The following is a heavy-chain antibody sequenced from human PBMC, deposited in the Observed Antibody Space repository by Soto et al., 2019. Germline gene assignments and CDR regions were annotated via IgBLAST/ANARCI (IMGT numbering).Heavy chain of an antibody. Sequence: SSPTLVNPTQTLTLTCTFSGFSLSSIGVAVGWIRQPPGKALEWLALLYWNDDRRYSPSLKSRLTITKDTSKNQVVLTMTNMDPADTATYYCAHSASVPCCYYFDSWGQGTLVTVSS. J-gene: IGHJ4*02. CDR2: LYWNDDR. CDR3: AHSASVPCCYYFDS. CDR1: GFSLSSIGVA. V-gene: IGHV2-5*01. D-gene: IGHD1-26*01.